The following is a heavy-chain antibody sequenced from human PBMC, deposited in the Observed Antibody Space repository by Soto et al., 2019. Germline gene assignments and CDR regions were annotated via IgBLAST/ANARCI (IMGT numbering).Heavy chain of an antibody. CDR1: AFSLTSCS. V-gene: IGHV3-23*01. Sequence: QPGWSLRLSCVTSAFSLTSCSMSWVRQTPGKGLEWVSALSRSGGATYYADSVKGRFTISRDTSTNTLDLQMSNLRAEDTAIYYCAKGEPAKLRNSFDHWGQGTLATVS. D-gene: IGHD1-7*01. J-gene: IGHJ5*02. CDR3: AKGEPAKLRNSFDH. CDR2: LSRSGGAT.